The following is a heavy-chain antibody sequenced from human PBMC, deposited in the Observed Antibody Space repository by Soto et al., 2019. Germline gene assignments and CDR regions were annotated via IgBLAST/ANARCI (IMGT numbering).Heavy chain of an antibody. J-gene: IGHJ4*02. D-gene: IGHD3-22*01. CDR3: ARDPLTYYYDSSGYHYFDY. CDR2: INPNSGGT. Sequence: ASVKVSCKASGYTFTGYYMHWVRQAPGQGLEWMGWINPNSGGTNYAQKFQGWVTMTRVTSISTAYMELSRLRSDDPAVYYCARDPLTYYYDSSGYHYFDYWGQGTLVNGSS. V-gene: IGHV1-2*04. CDR1: GYTFTGYY.